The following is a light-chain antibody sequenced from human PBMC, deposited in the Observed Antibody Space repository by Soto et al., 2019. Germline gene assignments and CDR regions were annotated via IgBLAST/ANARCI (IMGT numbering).Light chain of an antibody. CDR2: AAS. V-gene: IGKV1-39*01. J-gene: IGKJ4*01. Sequence: DIQMTQSPSFLSASAGDRVSITCRASQSIRSYLNWYQQKPGKAPKLLIYAASTLQSEVPSRFSGSGSGTDFTLTISSLQPEDFATYICQQSFDTLSFTFGGGTKVEMK. CDR3: QQSFDTLSFT. CDR1: QSIRSY.